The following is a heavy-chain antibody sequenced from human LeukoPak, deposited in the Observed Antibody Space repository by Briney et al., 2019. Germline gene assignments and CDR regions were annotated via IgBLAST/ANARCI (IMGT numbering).Heavy chain of an antibody. J-gene: IGHJ6*04. CDR2: IITIFGTA. V-gene: IGHV1-69*13. D-gene: IGHD2-2*01. CDR1: GGTFISYA. CDR3: AREASDIVVVPAANPYYYYYGMDV. Sequence: SVKVSCKASGGTFISYAISWVRQAPGQGLEWMGGIITIFGTANYAQKFQGRVTITADESTSTAYMELSSLRSEDTAVYYCAREASDIVVVPAANPYYYYYGMDVWGKGATVTVSS.